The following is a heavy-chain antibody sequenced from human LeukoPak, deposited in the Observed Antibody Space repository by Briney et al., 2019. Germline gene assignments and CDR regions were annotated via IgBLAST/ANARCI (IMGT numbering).Heavy chain of an antibody. CDR2: IWYDGSNK. J-gene: IGHJ3*02. D-gene: IGHD6-19*01. V-gene: IGHV3-33*06. CDR1: GFTFSSYG. Sequence: GRSLTLSCAASGFTFSSYGMHWVRQAPGKGLEWVAVIWYDGSNKYYADSVKGRFTISRDNSKNTLYLQMNSLRAEDTAVYYCAKLGWDDAFDIWGQGTMVTVSS. CDR3: AKLGWDDAFDI.